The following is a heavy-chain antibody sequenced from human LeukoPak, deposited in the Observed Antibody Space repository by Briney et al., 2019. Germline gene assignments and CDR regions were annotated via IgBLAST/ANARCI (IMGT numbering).Heavy chain of an antibody. CDR3: ARAINWGSPYFDY. J-gene: IGHJ4*02. Sequence: PSETLSFTCTVSGGSISRYYWSWIRQPPGKGLEWIGYIYYSGSTNYNPSLKSRVTISVDTSKNQFSLKLSSVAAADTAVYYCARAINWGSPYFDYWGQGTLVTVSS. CDR1: GGSISRYY. V-gene: IGHV4-59*01. CDR2: IYYSGST. D-gene: IGHD7-27*01.